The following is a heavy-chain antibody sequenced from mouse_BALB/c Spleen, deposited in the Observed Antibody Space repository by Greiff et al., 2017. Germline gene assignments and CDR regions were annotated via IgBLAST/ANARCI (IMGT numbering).Heavy chain of an antibody. CDR2: ISTYNGNT. CDR3: ARSGYYGSSYWYFDV. V-gene: IGHV1-67*01. J-gene: IGHJ1*01. D-gene: IGHD1-1*01. CDR1: GYTFTDYA. Sequence: VKLMESGPEVVRPGVSVKISCKGSGYTFTDYAMHWVKQSHAKSLEWIGVISTYNGNTNYNQKFKGKATMTVDKSSSTAYMELARLTSEDSAIYYCARSGYYGSSYWYFDVWGAGTTVTVSS.